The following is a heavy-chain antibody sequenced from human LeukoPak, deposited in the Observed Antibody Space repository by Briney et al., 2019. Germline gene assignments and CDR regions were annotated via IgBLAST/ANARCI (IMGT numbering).Heavy chain of an antibody. Sequence: GGSLRLSCAASGFTFSNAWMSWVRQAPGKGLEWVGRIKSKTDGGTTDYAAPVKGRFTISRDDSKNTLYLQMNSLKTEDTAVYYCTTDPTAMSYYGMDVWGQGTTVTVSS. CDR3: TTDPTAMSYYGMDV. V-gene: IGHV3-15*01. CDR1: GFTFSNAW. D-gene: IGHD5-18*01. CDR2: IKSKTDGGTT. J-gene: IGHJ6*02.